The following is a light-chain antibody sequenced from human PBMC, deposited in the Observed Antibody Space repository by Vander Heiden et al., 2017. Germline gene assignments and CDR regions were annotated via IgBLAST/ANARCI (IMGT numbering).Light chain of an antibody. J-gene: IGLJ2*01. Sequence: QSVLTQPPSVSGAPGQRVTISCPGRSSNIGAGYDVHWYQQLPGTAPKLLIYGNSNRPSGVPDRFSGSKSGTSASLAITGLHAEDEADYYCQSYDSSLSGSVVVGGGTKLTVL. CDR1: SSNIGAGYD. V-gene: IGLV1-40*01. CDR3: QSYDSSLSGSVV. CDR2: GNS.